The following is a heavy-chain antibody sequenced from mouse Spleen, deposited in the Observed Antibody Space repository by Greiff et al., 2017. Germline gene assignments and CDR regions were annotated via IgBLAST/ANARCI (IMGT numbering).Heavy chain of an antibody. CDR1: GYTFTSYT. J-gene: IGHJ4*01. V-gene: IGHV1-4*01. CDR2: INPSSGYT. Sequence: VKLQESGAELARPGASVKMSCKASGYTFTSYTMHWVKQRPGQGLEWIGYINPSSGYTKYNQKFKDKATLTADKSSSTAYMQLSSLTSEDSAVYYCARGVRDYYAMDYWGQGTSVTVSS. CDR3: ARGVRDYYAMDY. D-gene: IGHD2-14*01.